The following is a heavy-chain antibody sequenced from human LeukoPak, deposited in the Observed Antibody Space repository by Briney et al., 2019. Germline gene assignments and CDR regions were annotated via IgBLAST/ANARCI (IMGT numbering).Heavy chain of an antibody. CDR3: ARSRYFDRSYYYGMDV. CDR1: GGTFSSYA. J-gene: IGHJ6*02. V-gene: IGHV1-69*13. CDR2: IIPIFGSA. Sequence: SVKVSCKASGGTFSSYAISWVRQAPGQGLEWMGGIIPIFGSANYAQKFQGRVTITADESTSTPYMELSSLRSEDTAVYYCARSRYFDRSYYYGMDVWGQGTTVTVSS. D-gene: IGHD3-9*01.